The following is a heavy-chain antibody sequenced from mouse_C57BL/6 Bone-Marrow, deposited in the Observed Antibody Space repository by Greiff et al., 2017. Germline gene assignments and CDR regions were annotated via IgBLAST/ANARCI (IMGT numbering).Heavy chain of an antibody. J-gene: IGHJ4*01. CDR2: IDPSDSYT. CDR3: FYYGNLMDY. CDR1: GYTFTSYW. V-gene: IGHV1-59*01. Sequence: VQLQQSGAELVRPGTSVKLSCKASGYTFTSYWMHWVKQRPGQGLEWIGVIDPSDSYTNYNQKFKGKATLTVDTSSSTAYMQLSSLTSEDSAVXYCFYYGNLMDYWGQGTSVTVSS. D-gene: IGHD2-1*01.